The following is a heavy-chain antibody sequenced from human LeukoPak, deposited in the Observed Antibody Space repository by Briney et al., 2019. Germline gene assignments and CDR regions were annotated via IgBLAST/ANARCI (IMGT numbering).Heavy chain of an antibody. V-gene: IGHV1-2*02. Sequence: ASVKVSCKASGYTFTGYCMHWVRQAPAQGLEWMGGIKPNSGATKYAQKFQGRVTKTRDTSISTDYMELSSLESDDTAVYYCARTAEASSSWFDPWGQGTLVTVSS. D-gene: IGHD3-10*01. CDR1: GYTFTGYC. CDR3: ARTAEASSSWFDP. CDR2: IKPNSGAT. J-gene: IGHJ5*02.